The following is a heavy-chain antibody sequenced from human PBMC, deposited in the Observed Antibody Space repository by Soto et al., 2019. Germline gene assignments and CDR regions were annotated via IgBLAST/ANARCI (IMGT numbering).Heavy chain of an antibody. Sequence: EASVKVSCKSSGYTFTSYGISCVRQAPGQGLEWMGWISAYNGNTNYAQKLQGRVTMTTDTSTSTAYMELRSLRSDDTAAYYCARFVVPAATDYYYYYMDVWGKGTTVTVSS. CDR2: ISAYNGNT. V-gene: IGHV1-18*01. J-gene: IGHJ6*03. D-gene: IGHD2-2*01. CDR3: ARFVVPAATDYYYYYMDV. CDR1: GYTFTSYG.